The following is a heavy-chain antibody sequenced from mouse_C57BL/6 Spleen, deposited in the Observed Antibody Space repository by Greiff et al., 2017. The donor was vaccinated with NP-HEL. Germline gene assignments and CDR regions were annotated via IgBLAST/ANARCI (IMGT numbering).Heavy chain of an antibody. D-gene: IGHD1-1*01. CDR1: GYTFTSYW. V-gene: IGHV1-64*01. CDR3: ARSGGSSSFAY. Sequence: VQLQQSGAELVKPGASVKLSCKASGYTFTSYWMHWVKQRPGQGLEWIGMIHPNSGSTNYNEKFKSKATLTVDKSSSTAYMQLSSLTSEDSAVYYCARSGGSSSFAYWGQGTLVTVSA. J-gene: IGHJ3*01. CDR2: IHPNSGST.